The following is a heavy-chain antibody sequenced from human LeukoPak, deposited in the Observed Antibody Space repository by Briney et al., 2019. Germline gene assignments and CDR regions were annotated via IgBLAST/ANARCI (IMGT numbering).Heavy chain of an antibody. Sequence: GGSLRLSRAASGFAFNNDAMTWVRQPPGKGLEWVSTIVGDSTIEHYADSVKGRFTISSDNSKTMLFLHMNSLRAEDTAIYYCARQPYFYYYLDVWGKGTTVTVTS. D-gene: IGHD5-18*01. CDR3: ARQPYFYYYLDV. J-gene: IGHJ6*03. CDR1: GFAFNNDA. CDR2: IVGDSTIE. V-gene: IGHV3-23*01.